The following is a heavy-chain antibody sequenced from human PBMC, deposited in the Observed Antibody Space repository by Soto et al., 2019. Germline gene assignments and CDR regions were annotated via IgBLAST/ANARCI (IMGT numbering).Heavy chain of an antibody. D-gene: IGHD3-16*01. CDR2: IYYSGST. CDR3: ARSGTAPIMITFGGVLQAHNWFDP. V-gene: IGHV4-39*01. CDR1: GGSISSSSYY. J-gene: IGHJ5*02. Sequence: SETLSLTCTVSGGSISSSSYYWGWIRQPPGKGLEWIGSIYYSGSTYYNPSLKSRVTISVDTSKNQFSLKLSSVTAADTAVYYCARSGTAPIMITFGGVLQAHNWFDPWGQGTLVTVSS.